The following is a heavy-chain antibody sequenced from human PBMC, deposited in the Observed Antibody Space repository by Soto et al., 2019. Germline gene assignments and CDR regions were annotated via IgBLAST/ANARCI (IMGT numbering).Heavy chain of an antibody. CDR2: IKQDGSEK. D-gene: IGHD1-26*01. CDR1: GFTFSSYW. Sequence: GGSLRLSCAASGFTFSSYWMSWVRQAPGKGLGWVANIKQDGSEKYYVDSVKGRFTISRDNAKNSLYLQMNSLRAEDTAVYYCARSIVGATDYYYGMDVWGQGTTVTVSS. CDR3: ARSIVGATDYYYGMDV. V-gene: IGHV3-7*03. J-gene: IGHJ6*02.